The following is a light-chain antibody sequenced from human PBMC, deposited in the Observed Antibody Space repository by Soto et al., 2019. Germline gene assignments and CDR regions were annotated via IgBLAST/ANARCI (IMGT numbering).Light chain of an antibody. CDR2: DAS. J-gene: IGKJ1*01. CDR3: QQYHYWWA. V-gene: IGKV3-15*01. CDR1: QSIDSN. Sequence: EIVMTQSPATLSVSPGERATLSCRASQSIDSNLAWYQQRPGQAPRLLIYDASARATGIPARFSGSGSGTGFTLTINSLQSDDFAVYYCQQYHYWWAFGQGTKVDIK.